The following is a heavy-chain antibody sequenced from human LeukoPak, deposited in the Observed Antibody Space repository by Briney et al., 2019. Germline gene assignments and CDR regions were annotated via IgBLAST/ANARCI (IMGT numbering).Heavy chain of an antibody. D-gene: IGHD3-10*02. CDR2: ISWNSGRI. V-gene: IGHV3-9*01. CDR3: AELGITMIGGV. J-gene: IGHJ6*04. Sequence: GGSLRLSCAVSGFTFDYYAMHWVRQAPGKGLEWVSGISWNSGRIGYADSVKGRFTISRDNAKNSLYLQMNSLRAEDTAVYYCAELGITMIGGVWGKGTTVTISS. CDR1: GFTFDYYA.